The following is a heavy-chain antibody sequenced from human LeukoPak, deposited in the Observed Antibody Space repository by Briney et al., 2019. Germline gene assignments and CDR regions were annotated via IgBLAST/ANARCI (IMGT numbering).Heavy chain of an antibody. V-gene: IGHV4-39*01. Sequence: SETLSLTCAVSGGSISSSSYYWGWIRQPPGKGLEWIGSIYYSGSTYYNPSLKSRVTIYVDTSKNQFSLKLSSVTAPDTAVYYCARHSAHFDYWGPGTLVTVSS. CDR1: GGSISSSSYY. CDR3: ARHSAHFDY. CDR2: IYYSGST. J-gene: IGHJ4*02.